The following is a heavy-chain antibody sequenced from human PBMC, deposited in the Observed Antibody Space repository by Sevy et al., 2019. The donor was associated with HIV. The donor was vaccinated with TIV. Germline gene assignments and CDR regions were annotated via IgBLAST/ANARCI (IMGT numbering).Heavy chain of an antibody. J-gene: IGHJ4*02. CDR2: ISFDGSTT. D-gene: IGHD1-26*01. Sequence: GGSLRLSCAASGFSFRNYWMHWVRQAPGKGLVWVSRISFDGSTTTYADSVKGRFTISRDNAKNTLYLQMNSLRAEDTAVYYCAREVGRGHDYWGPGTLVTVSS. CDR3: AREVGRGHDY. CDR1: GFSFRNYW. V-gene: IGHV3-74*01.